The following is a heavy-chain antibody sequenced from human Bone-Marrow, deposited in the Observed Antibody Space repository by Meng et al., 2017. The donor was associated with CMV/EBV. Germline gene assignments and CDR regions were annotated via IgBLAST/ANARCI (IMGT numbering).Heavy chain of an antibody. CDR3: AKNKDPL. Sequence: LSLSCAASGFTFSSCGMHWVRQAPGKGLEWVAFIRYDGSNKYYADSVKGRFTISRDNSKNTLYLQMNSLRAEDTAVYYCAKNKDPLWGQGTLVTVSS. J-gene: IGHJ4*02. V-gene: IGHV3-30*02. CDR2: IRYDGSNK. D-gene: IGHD1/OR15-1a*01. CDR1: GFTFSSCG.